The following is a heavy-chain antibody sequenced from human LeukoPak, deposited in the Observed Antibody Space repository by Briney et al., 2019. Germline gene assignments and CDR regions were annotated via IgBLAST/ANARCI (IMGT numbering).Heavy chain of an antibody. J-gene: IGHJ4*02. CDR3: ARSIEY. CDR1: GFTFSSYW. CDR2: IKADGSEK. V-gene: IGHV3-7*05. Sequence: PGGSLRLSCAASGFTFSSYWMTWVRQAPGKGLEWVATIKADGSEKYYVDSVKGRFTISRDSAESSLYLQMNSLRPEDTAVYFCARSIEYWGQGTLVIVPS.